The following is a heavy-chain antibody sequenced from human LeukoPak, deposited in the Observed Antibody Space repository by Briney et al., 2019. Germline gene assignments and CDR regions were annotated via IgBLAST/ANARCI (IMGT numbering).Heavy chain of an antibody. Sequence: ASVKVSCKASGGTFSSYAISWVRQGPGQGLEWMGWISAYDGNTNYAQKLQGRVTMTTDTSTTTAYMELGSLSSDDTAVYYCAHILTGYYMDYWGQGTLVTVSS. J-gene: IGHJ4*02. V-gene: IGHV1-18*01. CDR1: GGTFSSYA. D-gene: IGHD3-9*01. CDR3: AHILTGYYMDY. CDR2: ISAYDGNT.